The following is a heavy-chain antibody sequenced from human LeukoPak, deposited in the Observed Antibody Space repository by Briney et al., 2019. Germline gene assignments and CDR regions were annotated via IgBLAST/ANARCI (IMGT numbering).Heavy chain of an antibody. CDR3: ARPRIAVAGMGAFDI. CDR1: GGSISSSSYY. CDR2: IYYSGST. D-gene: IGHD6-19*01. V-gene: IGHV4-39*01. J-gene: IGHJ3*02. Sequence: PSETLSLTCTVSGGSISSSSYYWGWIRQPPGKGLEWIGSIYYSGSTYYNPSLKSRVTISVDTSKNQFSLKLSSVTAADTAVYYCARPRIAVAGMGAFDIWGQGTMVTVSS.